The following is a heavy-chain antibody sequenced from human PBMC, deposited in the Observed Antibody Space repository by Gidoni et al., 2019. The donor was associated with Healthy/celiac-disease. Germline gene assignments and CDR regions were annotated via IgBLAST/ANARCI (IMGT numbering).Heavy chain of an antibody. CDR2: ISYDGSNK. CDR1: GFTFSSYG. J-gene: IGHJ4*02. Sequence: QVQLVESGGGVVQPGRSLRLSCEASGFTFSSYGMHWVRQAPGKGLEWVAVISYDGSNKYYADSVKGRFTISRDNSKNTLYLQMNSLRAEDTAVYYCAKPHSSGGNFYYFDYWGQGTLVTVSS. CDR3: AKPHSSGGNFYYFDY. D-gene: IGHD6-19*01. V-gene: IGHV3-30*18.